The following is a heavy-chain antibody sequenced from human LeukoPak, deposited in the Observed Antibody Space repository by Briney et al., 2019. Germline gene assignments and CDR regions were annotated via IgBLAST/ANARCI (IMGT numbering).Heavy chain of an antibody. V-gene: IGHV4-34*01. Sequence: SETLSLTCAVYGGSFSGYYWSWIRQPPGKGLEWIGEINHSGSTNYNPSLKSRVTISVDTSKNQFSLKLSSVTAADTAVYYCARARETYYYDSSGYYREEYFDYWGQGTLVTVSS. J-gene: IGHJ4*02. CDR2: INHSGST. CDR1: GGSFSGYY. D-gene: IGHD3-22*01. CDR3: ARARETYYYDSSGYYREEYFDY.